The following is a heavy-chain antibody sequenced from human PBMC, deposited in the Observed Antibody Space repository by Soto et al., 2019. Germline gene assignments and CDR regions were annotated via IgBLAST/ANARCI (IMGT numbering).Heavy chain of an antibody. D-gene: IGHD2-15*01. CDR3: ARDAEYCSGGSCFDY. CDR1: GGSISSYY. Sequence: SETLSLTCTVSGGSISSYYWSWIRQPPGKGLEWIGHIYYSGSTNYNPSLKSRVTISVDTSKNQFSLKLSSVTAADTAVYYCARDAEYCSGGSCFDYWGQGTLVTVSS. V-gene: IGHV4-59*01. CDR2: IYYSGST. J-gene: IGHJ4*02.